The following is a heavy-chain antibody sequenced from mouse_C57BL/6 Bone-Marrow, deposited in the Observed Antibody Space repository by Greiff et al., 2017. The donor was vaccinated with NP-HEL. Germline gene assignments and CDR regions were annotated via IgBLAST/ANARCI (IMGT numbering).Heavy chain of an antibody. CDR1: GYTFTSYW. J-gene: IGHJ1*03. CDR3: ARYYDGSRGWYFDV. CDR2: IDPNSGGT. D-gene: IGHD1-1*01. Sequence: QVQLQQPGADLVKPGASVKLSCKASGYTFTSYWMHWVKQRPGRGLEWIGRIDPNSGGTKFNEKFKTKATLTVDKPSSTAYLQRSSLTSEDSAVYYCARYYDGSRGWYFDVWGTGTTVTVSS. V-gene: IGHV1-72*01.